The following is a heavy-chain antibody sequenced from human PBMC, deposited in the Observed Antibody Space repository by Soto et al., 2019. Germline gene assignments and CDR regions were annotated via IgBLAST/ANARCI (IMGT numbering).Heavy chain of an antibody. CDR1: GYTFTSYG. CDR2: ISAYNGNT. V-gene: IGHV1-18*01. Sequence: ASVKVSCKASGYTFTSYGISWVRQAPRQGLEWMGWISAYNGNTNYAQKRQGRVTMTTDTSTSTADMELRSLRSDDTAVYYCAGPMGYCSSTSCQNPSYGMDVWGQGTTVTVSS. D-gene: IGHD2-2*01. J-gene: IGHJ6*02. CDR3: AGPMGYCSSTSCQNPSYGMDV.